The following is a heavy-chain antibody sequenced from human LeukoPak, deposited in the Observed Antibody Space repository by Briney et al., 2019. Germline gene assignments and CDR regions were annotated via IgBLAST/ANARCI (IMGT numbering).Heavy chain of an antibody. J-gene: IGHJ4*02. CDR2: IYSGGST. CDR1: GFTVSSNY. CDR3: ARDGGTVPFDY. V-gene: IGHV3-53*01. D-gene: IGHD2-15*01. Sequence: GGSLRLSCAASGFTVSSNYMSWVRQAPGKGLEWVSVIYSGGSTYYADSVEGRFTISRDNSKNTLYLQMNNLRAEDTAVYYCARDGGTVPFDYWGQGTLVTVSS.